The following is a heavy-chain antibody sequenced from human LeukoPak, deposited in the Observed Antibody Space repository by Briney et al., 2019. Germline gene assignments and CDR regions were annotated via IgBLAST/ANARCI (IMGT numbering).Heavy chain of an antibody. D-gene: IGHD2-2*01. CDR1: GYSISSGYY. Sequence: SETLSLTCTVSGYSISSGYYWGWIRQPPGKGLKWIGSIYHSGSTYYNPSLKSRVTISVDTSKNQFSLKLSSVTAADTAVYYCARSTPEVVPAAMMYWNWFDPWGQGTLVTVSS. J-gene: IGHJ5*02. CDR2: IYHSGST. V-gene: IGHV4-38-2*02. CDR3: ARSTPEVVPAAMMYWNWFDP.